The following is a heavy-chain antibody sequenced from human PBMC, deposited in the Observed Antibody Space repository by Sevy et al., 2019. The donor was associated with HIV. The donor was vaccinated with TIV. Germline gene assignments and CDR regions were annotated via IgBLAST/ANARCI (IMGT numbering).Heavy chain of an antibody. CDR2: ISYEGTET. D-gene: IGHD2-2*01. CDR3: ARDGGNSVKWYPLY. CDR1: GFAFSTHA. Sequence: GGSLRLSFAASGFAFSTHAIHWVRQAPGKGLEWVAVISYEGTETFYAASVEGRFTISRDNSKNMLSLQINSLRPEDTAVYYCARDGGNSVKWYPLYWGHGTLVTVSS. J-gene: IGHJ4*01. V-gene: IGHV3-30-3*01.